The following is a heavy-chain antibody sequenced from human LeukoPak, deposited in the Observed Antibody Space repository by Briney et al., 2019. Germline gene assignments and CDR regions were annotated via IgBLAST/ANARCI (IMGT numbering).Heavy chain of an antibody. CDR1: GFTFDDYG. CDR3: ARRHYSSSSLGGPFDL. Sequence: PGGSLRLSCAASGFTFDDYGIGWVRQAPGKGLGWDSGINWNGGSTGYADSVECRLAISRNNAENSLYQLMNSLRSEATAVNFFARRHYSSSSLGGPFDLWPRGPLDTVSS. J-gene: IGHJ4*02. D-gene: IGHD6-6*01. V-gene: IGHV3-20*04. CDR2: INWNGGST.